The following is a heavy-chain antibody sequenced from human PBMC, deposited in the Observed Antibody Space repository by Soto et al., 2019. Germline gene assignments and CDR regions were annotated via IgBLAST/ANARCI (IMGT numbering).Heavy chain of an antibody. D-gene: IGHD3-3*01. CDR3: AKDRAERNSGFGAFDI. J-gene: IGHJ3*02. CDR1: GFTFSSYA. CDR2: ISGSGGST. Sequence: PGGSLRLSCAASGFTFSSYAMSWVRRAPGKGLEWVSAISGSGGSTYYADSVKGRFTISRDNSKNTLYLQMNSLRAEDTAVYYCAKDRAERNSGFGAFDIWGQGTMVTVSS. V-gene: IGHV3-23*01.